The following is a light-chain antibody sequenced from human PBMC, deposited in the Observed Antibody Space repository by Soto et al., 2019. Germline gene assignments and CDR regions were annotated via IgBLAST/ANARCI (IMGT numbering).Light chain of an antibody. J-gene: IGKJ1*01. CDR1: QSISNW. Sequence: DIQMTQSPSTLSASVGDEFTITCRASQSISNWLAWYQQKPGKAPKLLIYKASTLESGVPSRFSGSGSGTEFTLTVSSLQPDDFGTYYCQHYNSYSWTFGQGTKVDIK. CDR2: KAS. CDR3: QHYNSYSWT. V-gene: IGKV1-5*03.